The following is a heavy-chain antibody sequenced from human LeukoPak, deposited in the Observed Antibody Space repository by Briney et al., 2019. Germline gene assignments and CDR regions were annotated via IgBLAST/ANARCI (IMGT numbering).Heavy chain of an antibody. D-gene: IGHD3-10*01. CDR1: GFTFSSYA. Sequence: GRSLRLSCAASGFTFSSYAMHWVRQAPGKGLEWVAVISYDGSNKYYADSVKGRFTISRDNSKNTLYLQMNSLRAEDTAVYYCATSTMVRGVPDYWGQGTLVTVSS. CDR3: ATSTMVRGVPDY. J-gene: IGHJ4*02. CDR2: ISYDGSNK. V-gene: IGHV3-30*04.